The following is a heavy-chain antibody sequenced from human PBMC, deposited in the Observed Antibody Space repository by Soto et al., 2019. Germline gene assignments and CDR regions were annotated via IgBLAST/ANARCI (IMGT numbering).Heavy chain of an antibody. CDR1: GGTVASSHW. J-gene: IGHJ5*02. CDR3: AREIVTAGGNNYFYP. D-gene: IGHD2-21*02. V-gene: IGHV4-4*02. CDR2: VYHTGDT. Sequence: QVQLQESGPRLVKPSGSLSLTCGVSGGTVASSHWWSWVRQSPSRGLEWIGNVYHTGDTNFNPAHQSRVTFSVDKSNNQFSLRLTSRTAADTTVDFCAREIVTAGGNNYFYPWGSGTLVTVAS.